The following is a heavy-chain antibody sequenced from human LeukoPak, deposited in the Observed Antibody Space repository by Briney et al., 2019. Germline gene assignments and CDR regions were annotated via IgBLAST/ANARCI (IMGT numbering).Heavy chain of an antibody. CDR3: ARVSCSGGSCYSPFDY. CDR2: INPKSGAT. D-gene: IGHD2-15*01. J-gene: IGHJ4*02. CDR1: GYTFTDYY. Sequence: ASVKVSCKASGYTFTDYYIHWVRQAPGQRFEWMGWINPKSGATHYVERFQGRVTMTTDTSISTVYMELTRLTSDDTATYYCARVSCSGGSCYSPFDYWGQGTLVTVSS. V-gene: IGHV1-2*02.